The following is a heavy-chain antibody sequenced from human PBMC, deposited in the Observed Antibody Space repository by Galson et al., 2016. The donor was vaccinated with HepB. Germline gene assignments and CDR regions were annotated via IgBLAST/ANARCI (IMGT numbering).Heavy chain of an antibody. Sequence: SLRLSCAASGFIFSDHWMSWVRQAPGKGLEWVANIKPDGNDKYYVDSVKGQFSISRDNAKNSLFLQMDSLSAEDTAVYYCARDVGYAWGQGTLVTVSS. J-gene: IGHJ4*02. CDR3: ARDVGYA. CDR2: IKPDGNDK. CDR1: GFIFSDHW. V-gene: IGHV3-7*04. D-gene: IGHD2-2*01.